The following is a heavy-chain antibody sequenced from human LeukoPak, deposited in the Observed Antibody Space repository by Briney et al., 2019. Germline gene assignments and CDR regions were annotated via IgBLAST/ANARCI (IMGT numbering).Heavy chain of an antibody. V-gene: IGHV4-34*01. CDR1: GGSFSSYY. CDR2: VNHSGST. Sequence: SETLSLTCAVYGGSFSSYYWSWIRQPPGKGLEWIGEVNHSGSTNYNPSLKSRVTISVDTSKNQFSLKLSSVTAADTAVYYCARGSSSSWYSAYYFDYWGLGTLVTVSS. CDR3: ARGSSSSWYSAYYFDY. J-gene: IGHJ4*02. D-gene: IGHD6-13*01.